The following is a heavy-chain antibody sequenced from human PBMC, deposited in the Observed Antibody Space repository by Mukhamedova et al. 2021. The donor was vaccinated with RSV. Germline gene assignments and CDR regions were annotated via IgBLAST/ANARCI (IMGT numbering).Heavy chain of an antibody. J-gene: IGHJ6*02. CDR2: IYYSGST. V-gene: IGHV4-59*08. CDR3: ARPGAPWCSGGSCYGMDV. Sequence: GLEWIGYIYYSGSTNYNPSLKSRVTISVDTSKNQFSLKLSSVTAADTAVYYCARPGAPWCSGGSCYGMDVWGQGTTVTVSS. D-gene: IGHD2-15*01.